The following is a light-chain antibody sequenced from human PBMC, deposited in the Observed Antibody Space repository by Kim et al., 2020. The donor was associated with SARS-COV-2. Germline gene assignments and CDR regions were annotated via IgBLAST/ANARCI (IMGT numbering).Light chain of an antibody. CDR1: SSDIGAYYF. CDR3: SSYAGGNTGV. J-gene: IGLJ1*01. Sequence: GQSVTISCAGTSSDIGAYYFVAWYHQHPGKAPNIMINEDNKRPSGVPDRFSGSKYGNTASLTISGLQSEDEGDYYCSSYAGGNTGVFGTGTKVTVL. CDR2: EDN. V-gene: IGLV2-8*01.